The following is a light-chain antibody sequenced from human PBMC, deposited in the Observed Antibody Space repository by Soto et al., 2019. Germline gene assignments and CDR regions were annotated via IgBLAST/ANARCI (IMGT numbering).Light chain of an antibody. CDR1: SSDIGGYNY. Sequence: QSALTQPASVSGSPGQSITISCTGTSSDIGGYNYVSWYQQHPGKAPKLMIHEVSNRPSGVSNRFSGSKSGNTASLTISGLQAEDEADYYCSSYTSSNSVVVFGTGTKLTVL. CDR3: SSYTSSNSVVV. CDR2: EVS. J-gene: IGLJ1*01. V-gene: IGLV2-14*01.